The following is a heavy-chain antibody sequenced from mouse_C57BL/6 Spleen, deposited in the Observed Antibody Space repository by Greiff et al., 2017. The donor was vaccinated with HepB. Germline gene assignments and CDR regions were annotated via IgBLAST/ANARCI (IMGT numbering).Heavy chain of an antibody. CDR2: INPNNGGT. J-gene: IGHJ3*01. CDR3: ARSPNWGGFAY. Sequence: EVQLQQSGPELVKPGASVKISCKASGYTFTDYYMNWVKQSHGKSLEWIGDINPNNGGTSYNQKFKGKSTLTVDKSSSTAYMELRSLTSEDSAVYYCARSPNWGGFAYWGQGTLVTVSA. D-gene: IGHD4-1*01. V-gene: IGHV1-26*01. CDR1: GYTFTDYY.